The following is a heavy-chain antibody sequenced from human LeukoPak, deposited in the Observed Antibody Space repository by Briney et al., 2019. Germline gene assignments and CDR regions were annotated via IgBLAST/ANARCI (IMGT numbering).Heavy chain of an antibody. CDR1: GFTFSSYW. V-gene: IGHV3-7*01. Sequence: GGSLRLSCAASGFTFSSYWMSWVRQAPGKGLGLVANIKQDGGEKYYVDSVKGRFTISRENAKNSLYLQMNSLRAEDTAVYYCTRLGGSYYTYWGQGTLVTVSS. D-gene: IGHD1-26*01. J-gene: IGHJ4*02. CDR3: TRLGGSYYTY. CDR2: IKQDGGEK.